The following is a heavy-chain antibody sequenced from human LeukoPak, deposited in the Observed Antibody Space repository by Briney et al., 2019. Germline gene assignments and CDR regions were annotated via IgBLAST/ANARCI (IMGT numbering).Heavy chain of an antibody. V-gene: IGHV3-21*05. Sequence: GGSLRLSCAASGFTFSTYAMTWVRQAPGKGLEWVSYISSSSSYTNYADSVKGRFTISRDNAKNSLYLQMNSLRAEDTAVYYCARDDYSNYGSSYYYYGMDVWGQGTTVTVSS. J-gene: IGHJ6*02. CDR3: ARDDYSNYGSSYYYYGMDV. D-gene: IGHD4-11*01. CDR1: GFTFSTYA. CDR2: ISSSSSYT.